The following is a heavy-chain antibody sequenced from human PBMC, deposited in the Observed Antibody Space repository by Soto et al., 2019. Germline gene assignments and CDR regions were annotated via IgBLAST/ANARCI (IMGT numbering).Heavy chain of an antibody. CDR1: GFTFSSHA. D-gene: IGHD5-12*01. J-gene: IGHJ4*02. CDR2: ISYDGSNK. CDR3: ARSTKRWLQWGGEFDY. Sequence: QVQLVESGGGVVQPGTSLRLSCAASGFTFSSHAMHWVRQAPGKGLEWVAVISYDGSNKYYADSVKGRYTISRDNSKNTRFLQMNSLRAEDTAIYYCARSTKRWLQWGGEFDYWGQGTLVTVSS. V-gene: IGHV3-30-3*01.